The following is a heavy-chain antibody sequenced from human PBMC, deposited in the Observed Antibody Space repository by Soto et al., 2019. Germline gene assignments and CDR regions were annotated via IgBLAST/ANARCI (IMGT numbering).Heavy chain of an antibody. CDR3: ASYVIRHDNNDTIGYYFDY. D-gene: IGHD3-22*01. CDR2: IDPSGGIT. V-gene: IGHV1-46*01. CDR1: GYSFTNFH. Sequence: ASVKVSCKASGYSFTNFHIHWVRQAPGQGLEWMGMIDPSGGITRDAQRLQGRITMTRDASTSTVYMELRSLTSEDTAVYYCASYVIRHDNNDTIGYYFDYWGQGTLVTVSS. J-gene: IGHJ4*02.